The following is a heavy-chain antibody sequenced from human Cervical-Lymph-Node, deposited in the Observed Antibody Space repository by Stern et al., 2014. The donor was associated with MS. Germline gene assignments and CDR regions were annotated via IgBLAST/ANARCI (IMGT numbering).Heavy chain of an antibody. CDR3: ARQRYFDY. Sequence: VQLVQPGPAVKRPGESLKISCQASGYTFTSYWIGWVRQMPGKGLEGIAIIFRGGFDIRSSPSFQGQVPISAEKSSSTAYLQWNNLKASDTAIYYCARQRYFDYWGQGTLVTVSS. V-gene: IGHV5-51*01. CDR1: GYTFTSYW. J-gene: IGHJ4*02. CDR2: IFRGGFDI.